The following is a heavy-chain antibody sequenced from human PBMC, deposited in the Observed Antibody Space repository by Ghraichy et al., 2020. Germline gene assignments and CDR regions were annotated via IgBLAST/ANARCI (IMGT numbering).Heavy chain of an antibody. CDR1: AFTFSSYW. CDR2: IKRDGSEK. Sequence: GGSLRLSCAASAFTFSSYWMSWVRQAPGKGLEWVANIKRDGSEKYYVDSVKGRFTISRDNAKNSLYLQMNSLRAEDTAVYYCARDTGGGYSCMDVWGQGTTVTVSS. D-gene: IGHD5-18*01. V-gene: IGHV3-7*01. J-gene: IGHJ6*02. CDR3: ARDTGGGYSCMDV.